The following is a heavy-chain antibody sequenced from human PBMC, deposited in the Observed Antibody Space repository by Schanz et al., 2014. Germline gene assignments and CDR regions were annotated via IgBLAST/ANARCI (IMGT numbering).Heavy chain of an antibody. Sequence: QVQLVESGSELKKPGASVKVSCKASGYTFTDYYIHWVRQAPGQGLEWMGWISANSGGTNYAQKFQGRVTMTRDTSSTTAYMELNSLRSDDTAVYYCVRELSGGTFDYWGQGALVTVSS. V-gene: IGHV1-2*02. CDR1: GYTFTDYY. CDR2: ISANSGGT. J-gene: IGHJ4*02. CDR3: VRELSGGTFDY. D-gene: IGHD1-1*01.